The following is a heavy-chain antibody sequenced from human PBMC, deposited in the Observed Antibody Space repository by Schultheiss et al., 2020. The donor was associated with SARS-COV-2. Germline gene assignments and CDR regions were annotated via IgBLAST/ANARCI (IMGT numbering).Heavy chain of an antibody. CDR1: GFTVSSNY. CDR2: IWYDGSNK. Sequence: GGSLRLSCAASGFTVSSNYMSWVRQAPGKGLEWVAVIWYDGSNKYYADSVKGRFTISRDNSKNTLYLQMNSLRAEDTAVYYCARVGRGAALSWGQGTLVTVSS. D-gene: IGHD2-15*01. J-gene: IGHJ5*02. CDR3: ARVGRGAALS. V-gene: IGHV3-33*08.